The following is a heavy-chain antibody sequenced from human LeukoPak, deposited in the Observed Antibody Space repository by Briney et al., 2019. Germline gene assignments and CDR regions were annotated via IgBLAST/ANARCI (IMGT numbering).Heavy chain of an antibody. J-gene: IGHJ6*03. V-gene: IGHV3-23*01. CDR1: GSTFSSYA. D-gene: IGHD3-22*01. CDR3: AKVPDSSGYFNNYYMDV. Sequence: GGSLRLSCAASGSTFSSYAMSWVRQAPGKGLEWVSRISGSGGSTYYADSVKGRFTISRDNSKNTLYLQMASLRAEDTAVYYCAKVPDSSGYFNNYYMDVWGKGTTVTVSS. CDR2: ISGSGGST.